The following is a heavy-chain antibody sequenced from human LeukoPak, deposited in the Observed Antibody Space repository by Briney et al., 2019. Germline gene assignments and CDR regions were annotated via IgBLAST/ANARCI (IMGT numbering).Heavy chain of an antibody. CDR1: GYTFTSYD. CDR2: MNPNSGNT. J-gene: IGHJ5*02. CDR3: ARGRIVGAPSDWFDP. D-gene: IGHD1-26*01. Sequence: ASVKVSCKASGYTFTSYDINWVRQATGQGLEWMGWMNPNSGNTGYAQKFQGRVTMTRDMSTSTVYMELSSLRSEDTAVYYCARGRIVGAPSDWFDPWGQGTLVTVSS. V-gene: IGHV1-8*01.